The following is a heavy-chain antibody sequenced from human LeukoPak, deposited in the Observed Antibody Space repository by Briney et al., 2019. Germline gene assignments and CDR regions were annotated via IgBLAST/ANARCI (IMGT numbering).Heavy chain of an antibody. CDR1: GGSISSYY. CDR3: ARGGRWLQCFRAFDY. D-gene: IGHD5-24*01. Sequence: SETLSLTCTVSGGSISSYYWSWIRQPPGKGLEWIGYIYYSGSTNYNPSLKSRVTISVDTSKNQFSLKLNSVTAADTAVYYCARGGRWLQCFRAFDYWGQGTLVTVSS. CDR2: IYYSGST. J-gene: IGHJ4*02. V-gene: IGHV4-59*01.